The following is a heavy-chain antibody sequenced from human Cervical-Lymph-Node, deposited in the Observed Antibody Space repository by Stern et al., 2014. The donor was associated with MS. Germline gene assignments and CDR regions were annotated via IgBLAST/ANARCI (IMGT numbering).Heavy chain of an antibody. D-gene: IGHD1-26*01. J-gene: IGHJ5*02. CDR3: ARHLGSHESGWFDP. CDR1: GGTLISYP. CDR2: IMPILGTS. Sequence: QMQLVQSGAEVKKPGSSVKVSCQASGGTLISYPISWVRQAPGKGLEWLGGIMPILGTSNYAHKFQGRVTITADESTTTIYMELRSLKSEDTAVYYCARHLGSHESGWFDPWGQGTLVTVSS. V-gene: IGHV1-69*01.